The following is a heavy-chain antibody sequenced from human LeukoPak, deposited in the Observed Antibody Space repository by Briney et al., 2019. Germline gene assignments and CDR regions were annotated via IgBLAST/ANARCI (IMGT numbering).Heavy chain of an antibody. J-gene: IGHJ4*02. CDR1: GFTFSSYG. Sequence: GGSLRLSCAASGFTFSSYGMHWVRQAPGKGLEWVSYISSSGSTIYYADSVKGRFTISRDNAKNSLYLQMNSLRAEDTAVFYCARDLTSIVATTYFDYWGLGTLVTVSS. V-gene: IGHV3-48*04. D-gene: IGHD5-12*01. CDR2: ISSSGSTI. CDR3: ARDLTSIVATTYFDY.